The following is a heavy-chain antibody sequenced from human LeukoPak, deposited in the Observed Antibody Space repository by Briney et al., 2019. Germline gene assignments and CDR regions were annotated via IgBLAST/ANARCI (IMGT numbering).Heavy chain of an antibody. CDR3: ASMTTYCGGDCYFFDN. J-gene: IGHJ4*02. CDR2: ISSSSSTI. D-gene: IGHD2-21*02. Sequence: GGSLRLSCAASGFTFSSYSMNWVRQAPGKGLEWVSYISSSSSTIYYADSVKGRFTISRDNAKNSLYLQMNNLRAEDTAVYYCASMTTYCGGDCYFFDNWGQGTLVTVSS. V-gene: IGHV3-48*01. CDR1: GFTFSSYS.